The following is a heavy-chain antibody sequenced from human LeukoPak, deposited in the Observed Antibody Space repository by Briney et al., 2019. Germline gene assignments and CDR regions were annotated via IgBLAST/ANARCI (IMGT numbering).Heavy chain of an antibody. CDR1: GYSISSGYY. CDR3: ARGDITMVRGVRDNWFDP. J-gene: IGHJ5*02. D-gene: IGHD3-10*01. Sequence: SETLSLTCAVSGYSISSGYYWGWIRQPPGKGLEWIGSIYHSGSTYYNPSLKSRVTISVDTSKNQFSLNLSSVTAADTAVYYCARGDITMVRGVRDNWFDPWGQGTLVTVSS. V-gene: IGHV4-38-2*01. CDR2: IYHSGST.